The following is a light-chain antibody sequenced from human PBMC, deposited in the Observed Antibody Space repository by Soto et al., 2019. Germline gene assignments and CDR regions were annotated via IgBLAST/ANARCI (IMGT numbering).Light chain of an antibody. V-gene: IGKV3-15*01. J-gene: IGKJ1*01. CDR1: QSVSSN. CDR2: GAY. CDR3: QQYNDSPLT. Sequence: EIVMTQSPVTLSVSPGERATLSCRASQSVSSNLAWYPQKPGQAPSLLIYGAYTRATGIPARFSGTGAGTEFTRTISSLQSEDFALDYCQQYNDSPLTFGQGTQVDIK.